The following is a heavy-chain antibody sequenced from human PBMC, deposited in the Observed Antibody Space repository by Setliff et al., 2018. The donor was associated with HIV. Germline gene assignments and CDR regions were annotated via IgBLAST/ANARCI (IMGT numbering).Heavy chain of an antibody. V-gene: IGHV3-11*01. J-gene: IGHJ4*02. CDR3: TTGDVYDSSGYFWDIDYFDY. CDR1: GFTFRNYY. Sequence: GGSLRLSCAASGFTFRNYYMSWTRQTPGKGLEWVSFVTGDGRTKKDADSVRGRFTISRDNAKSSLYLQMSSLRAEDTAVYYCTTGDVYDSSGYFWDIDYFDYWGQGTLVTVPS. D-gene: IGHD3-22*01. CDR2: VTGDGRTK.